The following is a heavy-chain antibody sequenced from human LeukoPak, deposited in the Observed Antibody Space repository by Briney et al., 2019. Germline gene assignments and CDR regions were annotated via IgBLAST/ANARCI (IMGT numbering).Heavy chain of an antibody. V-gene: IGHV3-23*01. CDR1: GFTFSSFG. D-gene: IGHD3-10*01. CDR2: ISGSDGST. CDR3: AKNIGGLDY. Sequence: PGGTLRLSCAASGFTFSSFGMTWVRQAQAPGKGLEWVSGISGSDGSTYYADSVKGRFTISRDNPKNTLYLQMNSLRAEDTAVYYCAKNIGGLDYWGQGTLVTVSS. J-gene: IGHJ4*02.